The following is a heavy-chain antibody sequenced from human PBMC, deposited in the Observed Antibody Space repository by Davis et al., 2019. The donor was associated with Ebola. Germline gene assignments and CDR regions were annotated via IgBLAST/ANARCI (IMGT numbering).Heavy chain of an antibody. CDR3: AREGLGPYYSCGMDV. J-gene: IGHJ6*02. V-gene: IGHV3-74*01. CDR2: IQTDGSIT. Sequence: GESLKISCAASGFSFSSTWMHWVRQAPGKGLVWVSRIQTDGSITNYADSVRGPFTISRDNAKNSLYQQINSLRAEDKAVYYCAREGLGPYYSCGMDVWGQGTTVTVSS. CDR1: GFSFSSTW. D-gene: IGHD3-16*01.